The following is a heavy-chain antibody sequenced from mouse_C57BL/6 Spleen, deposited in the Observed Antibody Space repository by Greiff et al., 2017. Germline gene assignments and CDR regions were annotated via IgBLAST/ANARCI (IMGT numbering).Heavy chain of an antibody. CDR3: ARSAYCSKGYYFDY. CDR1: GYTFTSYW. D-gene: IGHD2-5*01. Sequence: QVQLQQPGAELVKPGASVKLSCKASGYTFTSYWMQWVKQRPGQGLEWIGEIDPSDSYTNYNQKFKGKATLTVDTSSSTAYMQLSSLTSEDSAVYYCARSAYCSKGYYFDYWGQGTTL. J-gene: IGHJ2*01. CDR2: IDPSDSYT. V-gene: IGHV1-50*01.